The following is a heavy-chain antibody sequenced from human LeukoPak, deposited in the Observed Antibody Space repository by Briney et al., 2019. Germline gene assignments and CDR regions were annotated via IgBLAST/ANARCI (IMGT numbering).Heavy chain of an antibody. V-gene: IGHV3-23*01. CDR2: ISGSGGST. Sequence: GGSLRLSCAASGFTFSSYGVSWVRQAPGKGLEWVSAISGSGGSTYYADSVKGRFTISRDNSKNTLYLQMNSLRAEDTAVYYCAKDLREYYYDSSGYYEDDAFDIWGQGTMVTVSS. CDR1: GFTFSSYG. CDR3: AKDLREYYYDSSGYYEDDAFDI. J-gene: IGHJ3*02. D-gene: IGHD3-22*01.